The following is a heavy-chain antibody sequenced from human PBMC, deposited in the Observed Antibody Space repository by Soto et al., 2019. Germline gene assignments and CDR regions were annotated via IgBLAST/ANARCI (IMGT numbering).Heavy chain of an antibody. J-gene: IGHJ4*02. CDR2: LYNDERT. CDR1: GDSVSSHY. CDR3: AREPLAHSYFDF. V-gene: IGHV4-4*07. Sequence: SETLSLTCTVSGDSVSSHYWSWIRQPAGKGLEWLGRLYNDERTNYNPSLKSRVTLSMDTSKNQFSLKLTSVTASDSAVYFCAREPLAHSYFDFWGQGILVTVSS.